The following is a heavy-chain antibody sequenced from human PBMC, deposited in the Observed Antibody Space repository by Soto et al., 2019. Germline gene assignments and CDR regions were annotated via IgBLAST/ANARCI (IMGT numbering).Heavy chain of an antibody. V-gene: IGHV2-5*02. Sequence: QITLKESGPTLVKPTQTLTLTCTFSGFSLSTSGVGVGWIRQPPGKALEWLALIYWDDDKRYSPSLKSRLTITKDTSKNQVVLTMTNMDPVDTATYYCALLYGDYDVGWSDPWGQGTLVTVSS. CDR1: GFSLSTSGVG. D-gene: IGHD4-17*01. CDR3: ALLYGDYDVGWSDP. J-gene: IGHJ5*02. CDR2: IYWDDDK.